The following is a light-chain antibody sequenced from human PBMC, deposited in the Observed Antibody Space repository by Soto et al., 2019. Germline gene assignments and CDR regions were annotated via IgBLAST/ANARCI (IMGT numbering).Light chain of an antibody. CDR2: DAS. V-gene: IGKV1-33*01. CDR3: QQYDSYLT. CDR1: QDISNY. J-gene: IGKJ5*01. Sequence: DIQMTQSPSSLSASVGERVTIPCQASQDISNYLNWYQQKPGKAPKLLIYDASNLETGVPSRFSGSGSGTEFTLTISSLQPDDFATYYCQQYDSYLTFGQGTRLEN.